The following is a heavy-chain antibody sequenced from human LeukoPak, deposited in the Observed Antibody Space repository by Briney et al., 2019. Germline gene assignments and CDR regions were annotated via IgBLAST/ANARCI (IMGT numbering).Heavy chain of an antibody. CDR3: ARTHYDYVWGSYRSPYYFDY. Sequence: SETLSLTCTVSGGSISSVCYYWSWIRQHPGKGLEGIGYIYYSGSTYYNPSLKSRVTISADTSKNQFSLKLSSVTAADTAVYYCARTHYDYVWGSYRSPYYFDYWGQGTLVTVSS. J-gene: IGHJ4*02. CDR1: GGSISSVCYY. CDR2: IYYSGST. V-gene: IGHV4-31*03. D-gene: IGHD3-16*02.